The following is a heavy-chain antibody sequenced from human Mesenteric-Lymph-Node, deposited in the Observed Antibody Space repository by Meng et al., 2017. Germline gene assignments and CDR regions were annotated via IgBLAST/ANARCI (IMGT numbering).Heavy chain of an antibody. CDR2: IKQDGSEK. V-gene: IGHV3-7*01. D-gene: IGHD4-17*01. J-gene: IGHJ4*02. CDR1: GFTFSSYW. Sequence: GGSLRLSCAASGFTFSSYWMSWVRQAPGKGLEWVANIKQDGSEKYYVDSVKGRFTISRDNAKNSLYLQMNSLRAEDTAVYYCARPLYGDYPGVDYWGQGTLVTVSS. CDR3: ARPLYGDYPGVDY.